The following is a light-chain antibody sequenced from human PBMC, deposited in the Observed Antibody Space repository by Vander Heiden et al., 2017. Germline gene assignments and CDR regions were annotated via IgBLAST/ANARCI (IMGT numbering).Light chain of an antibody. V-gene: IGKV1-39*01. J-gene: IGKJ3*01. CDR2: GAS. CDR1: RDIRTY. Sequence: DIQLSQSPPSLSASVGDRVTITCRSSRDIRTYLNWYHQKRGESPKLLIYGASTVHSGVPSRLSGSGSAKHFTLTINGLQVDDVGTYCCQQSYNMFSFGAGTQVAIE. CDR3: QQSYNMFS.